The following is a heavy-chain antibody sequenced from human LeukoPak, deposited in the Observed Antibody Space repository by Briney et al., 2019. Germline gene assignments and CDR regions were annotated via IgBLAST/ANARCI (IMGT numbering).Heavy chain of an antibody. CDR2: ISHSGST. V-gene: IGHV4-34*01. D-gene: IGHD2-15*01. J-gene: IGHJ5*02. CDR3: ARGLGYWSGGSCYSFRYKWLDP. CDR1: GGSFSGYY. Sequence: PSETLSLTCAVYGGSFSGYYWSWIRQPPGKGLEWIGEISHSGSTNYNPSLKSRVTISVDTSKNQFSLKLSSVTAADTAVYYCARGLGYWSGGSCYSFRYKWLDPWGEGTLVTVSS.